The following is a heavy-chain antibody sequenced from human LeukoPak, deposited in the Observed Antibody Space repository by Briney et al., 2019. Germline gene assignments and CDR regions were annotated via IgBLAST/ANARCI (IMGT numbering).Heavy chain of an antibody. CDR2: ISSSSSYI. V-gene: IGHV3-21*01. D-gene: IGHD3-3*01. J-gene: IGHJ4*02. CDR1: GFTFSSYS. CDR3: ARASRYYDFWSGCLDY. Sequence: GGSLRLSCAASGFTFSSYSMNWVRQAPGKGLEWVSSISSSSSYIYYADSVKGRFTISRDNAKNSLYLQMNSLRAEDTAVYYCARASRYYDFWSGCLDYWGQGTPVTVSS.